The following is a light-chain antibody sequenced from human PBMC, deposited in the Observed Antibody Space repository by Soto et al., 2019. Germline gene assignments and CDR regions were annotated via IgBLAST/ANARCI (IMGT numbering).Light chain of an antibody. Sequence: QSVLTQPASVSGSPGQSITISCTGTSSDVGGYNYVSWYQQHPGKAPKLMIYEVSNRPSGVSNRFSGSKSGNTASLTISGLKAEDEADYYCSSYTSSSTSVFGGGTTLTVL. CDR2: EVS. CDR1: SSDVGGYNY. J-gene: IGLJ3*02. CDR3: SSYTSSSTSV. V-gene: IGLV2-14*01.